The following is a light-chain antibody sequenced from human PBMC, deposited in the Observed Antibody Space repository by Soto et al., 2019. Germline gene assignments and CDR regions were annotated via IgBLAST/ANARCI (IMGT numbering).Light chain of an antibody. V-gene: IGLV2-14*01. Sequence: QSVLTQPASVSGSPGQSITISCTGASDNVGYFDFVSWYRQHPGKAPKLLIYEVRKRPSGVSDRFSGSKSGNTASLTISGLQAENEADYYCCSYAGSYTYVFATGTKVTV. CDR2: EVR. CDR1: SDNVGYFDF. J-gene: IGLJ1*01. CDR3: CSYAGSYTYV.